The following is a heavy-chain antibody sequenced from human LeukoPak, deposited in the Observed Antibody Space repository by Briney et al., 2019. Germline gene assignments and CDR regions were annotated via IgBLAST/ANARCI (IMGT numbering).Heavy chain of an antibody. CDR3: ARGAYSSGWAYFDH. CDR1: GFTFSSYG. J-gene: IGHJ4*02. D-gene: IGHD6-19*01. Sequence: LTGGSLRLSCAASGFTFSSYGMHWVRQAPGEGLEWVAFIRYDGSNKYYADSVKGRFTISRDNAKNTLYLQMNSLRAEDTAVYYCARGAYSSGWAYFDHWGQGTLVTVSS. V-gene: IGHV3-30*02. CDR2: IRYDGSNK.